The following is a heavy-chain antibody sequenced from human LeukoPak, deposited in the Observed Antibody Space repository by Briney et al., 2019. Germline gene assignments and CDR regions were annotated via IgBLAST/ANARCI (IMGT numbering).Heavy chain of an antibody. CDR3: ARDPTPYYYDSSGYYNDY. CDR1: GGTFSSYA. CDR2: IIPIFGTA. D-gene: IGHD3-22*01. Sequence: ASVKVSCKASGGTFSSYAISWVRQAPGQGLEWMGGIIPIFGTANYAQKFQGRVTITADESTSTAYMELSRLRSDDTAVYYCARDPTPYYYDSSGYYNDYWGQGTLVTVSS. V-gene: IGHV1-69*13. J-gene: IGHJ4*02.